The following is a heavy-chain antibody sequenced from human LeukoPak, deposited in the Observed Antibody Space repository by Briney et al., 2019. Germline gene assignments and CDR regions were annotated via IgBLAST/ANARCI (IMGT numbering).Heavy chain of an antibody. V-gene: IGHV1-8*03. J-gene: IGHJ4*02. CDR3: ARERYTVVVVAATPADY. CDR1: GYTFTIYD. D-gene: IGHD2-15*01. CDR2: MNPNSGNT. Sequence: GASVTVSYKASGYTFTIYDINWVRQATGQGLEWMGWMNPNSGNTGYAQKYQGRVTITRNTAISTAYMELSSLRSGDTAVYYCARERYTVVVVAATPADYWGQGTLVTVSS.